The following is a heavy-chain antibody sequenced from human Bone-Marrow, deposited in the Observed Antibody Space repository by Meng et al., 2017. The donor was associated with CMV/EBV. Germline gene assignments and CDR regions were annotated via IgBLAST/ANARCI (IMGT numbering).Heavy chain of an antibody. CDR2: IYPGDSET. D-gene: IGHD2-15*01. Sequence: GGSLRLSCKGSGYSFSTYWIAWVRQMPGKGLECMGVIYPGDSETRYNPSFQGQVTISADKSISTTYLQWSSLKASDTAMYYCATPRNAGRLGAFDIWGQGTMVTVSS. V-gene: IGHV5-51*01. J-gene: IGHJ3*02. CDR3: ATPRNAGRLGAFDI. CDR1: GYSFSTYW.